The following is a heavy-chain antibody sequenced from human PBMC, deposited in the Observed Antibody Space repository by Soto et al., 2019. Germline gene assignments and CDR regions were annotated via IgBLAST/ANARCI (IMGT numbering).Heavy chain of an antibody. CDR3: AKGSGSHYDYFDY. CDR1: GFTFSTYT. CDR2: ITGGSNT. V-gene: IGHV3-23*01. D-gene: IGHD1-26*01. Sequence: GGSLRLSCAASGFTFSTYTMNWSRQAPGKGLEWVSAITGGSNTYYGDSVKGRFTISRDNSKKTLYLQMNSLRVEDTAVYYCAKGSGSHYDYFDYWGRGTLVTVSS. J-gene: IGHJ4*02.